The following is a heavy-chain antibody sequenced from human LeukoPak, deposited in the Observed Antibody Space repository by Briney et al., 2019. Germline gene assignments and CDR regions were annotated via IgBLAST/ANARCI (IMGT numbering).Heavy chain of an antibody. V-gene: IGHV3-74*01. CDR2: IKSDGRT. CDR3: ARAPSEIGGYYPEYFRH. D-gene: IGHD3-22*01. J-gene: IGHJ1*01. Sequence: QPGGSLRLSCAASGFTLSSYWMHWVRQAPGKGLVWVSRIKSDGRTNYADSVKGRCTISRDNAKNTVSLQMNSLRAEDMGVYYCARAPSEIGGYYPEYFRHWGQGTLVIVSS. CDR1: GFTLSSYW.